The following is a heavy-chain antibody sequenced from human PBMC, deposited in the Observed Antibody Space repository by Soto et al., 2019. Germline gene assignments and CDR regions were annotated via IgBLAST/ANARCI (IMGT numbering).Heavy chain of an antibody. J-gene: IGHJ6*02. CDR3: ASSGYSSSWYKYYYYGMDV. CDR2: IYSGGST. Sequence: GGSLRLSCAASGFTVSSNYMSWVRQAPGKGLEWVSVIYSGGSTYYADSVKGRFTISRDNSKNTLYLQMNSLRAEDTAVYYCASSGYSSSWYKYYYYGMDVWGQGTTVTAP. V-gene: IGHV3-53*01. D-gene: IGHD6-13*01. CDR1: GFTVSSNY.